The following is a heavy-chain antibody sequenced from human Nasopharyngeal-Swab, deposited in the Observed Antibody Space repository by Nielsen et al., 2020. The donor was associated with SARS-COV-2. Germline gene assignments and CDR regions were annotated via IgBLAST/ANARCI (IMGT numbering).Heavy chain of an antibody. CDR3: ARATTEAAGDYYYYGMDV. Sequence: WVRQAPGQGLEWMGWISAYNGNTNYAQKLQGRVTMTTDTSTSTAYMELRSLRSDDTAVYYCARATTEAAGDYYYYGMDVWGQGTTVTVSS. J-gene: IGHJ6*02. D-gene: IGHD6-13*01. CDR2: ISAYNGNT. V-gene: IGHV1-18*01.